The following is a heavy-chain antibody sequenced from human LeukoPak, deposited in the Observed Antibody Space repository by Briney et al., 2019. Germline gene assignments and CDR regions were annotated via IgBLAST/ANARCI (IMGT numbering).Heavy chain of an antibody. CDR3: ARAHYDFWSGYRRFDP. CDR2: INTDGSST. CDR1: GFTFSSYW. Sequence: GGSLRLSCAASGFTFSSYWMHWVRQAPGKGLVWVSRINTDGSSTSYADSVKGRFTISRDNAKNTLYLQMNSLRAEDTAVYYCARAHYDFWSGYRRFDPWGHGTLVTVSS. D-gene: IGHD3-3*01. J-gene: IGHJ5*02. V-gene: IGHV3-74*01.